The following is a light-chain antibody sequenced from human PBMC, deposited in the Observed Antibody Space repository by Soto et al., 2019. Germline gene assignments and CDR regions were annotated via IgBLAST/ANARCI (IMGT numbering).Light chain of an antibody. CDR1: SSNIGGNS. Sequence: QSVLTQPPSVSAAPGQKVTISCSGSSSNIGGNSVSWYQQLPGTAPKLLIYDDNKRPSGIPDRFSGSKSGTSATLGITGFQTGDEALYYCAVWDGSLYVFGFGTKVTVL. CDR2: DDN. J-gene: IGLJ1*01. V-gene: IGLV1-51*01. CDR3: AVWDGSLYV.